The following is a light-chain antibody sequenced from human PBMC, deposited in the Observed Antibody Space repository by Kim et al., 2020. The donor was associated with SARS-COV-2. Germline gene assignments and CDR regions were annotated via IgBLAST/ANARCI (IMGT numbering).Light chain of an antibody. V-gene: IGKV3-15*01. Sequence: EIVMTQSPAPLSVSPGERATLSCRASQSVSSNLAWYQQKPGQAPRLLIYGASTRATGIPARFSGSGSGTEFTLTISSLQSEDFAVYYCQQYNNWPPNFGGGTKVDIK. CDR3: QQYNNWPPN. J-gene: IGKJ4*01. CDR1: QSVSSN. CDR2: GAS.